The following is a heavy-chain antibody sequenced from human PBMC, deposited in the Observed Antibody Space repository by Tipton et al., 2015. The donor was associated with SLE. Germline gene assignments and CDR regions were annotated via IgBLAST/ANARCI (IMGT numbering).Heavy chain of an antibody. D-gene: IGHD3-22*01. CDR3: ARHLDYDSSQAWFDP. CDR2: ICYSGST. J-gene: IGHJ5*02. Sequence: TLSLTCTVSGGSIRSYCWSWIRQPPGKGLEWIAWICYSGSTNYSPSLRSRVTTLLDTSKSQFSLNLSSVTAADTAMYYCARHLDYDSSQAWFDPWGQGTLVTVSS. CDR1: GGSIRSYC. V-gene: IGHV4-59*08.